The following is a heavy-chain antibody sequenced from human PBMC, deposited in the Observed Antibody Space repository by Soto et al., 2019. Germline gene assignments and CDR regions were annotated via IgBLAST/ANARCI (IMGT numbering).Heavy chain of an antibody. CDR1: GYIFTVYH. V-gene: IGHV1-46*01. D-gene: IGHD1-20*01. CDR3: ARAGINWPAP. Sequence: QVQLVQSGAEVKNPGASVKVSCKASGYIFTVYHMHWVRQAPGQGLEWMGMINPSGGRTEYAQKFQGRVTMTSDTSTSTVYMELRSLRSEDTAVYYCARAGINWPAPWGQGTLVSVSS. J-gene: IGHJ5*02. CDR2: INPSGGRT.